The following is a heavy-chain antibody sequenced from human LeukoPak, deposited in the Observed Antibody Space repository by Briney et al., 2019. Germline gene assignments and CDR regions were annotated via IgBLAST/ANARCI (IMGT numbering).Heavy chain of an antibody. V-gene: IGHV1-2*02. CDR3: ARANFLYCSSSTCLFDY. CDR1: GYTFTDYY. D-gene: IGHD2-2*01. CDR2: INPNDGDT. J-gene: IGHJ4*02. Sequence: GASVKVSCKASGYTFTDYYMHWVRQAPGQGFEWMGWINPNDGDTNYAQKFQGRVTMTRDTSISTAHMEVSRLRSDDTAGYYCARANFLYCSSSTCLFDYWGQGTLVTVSS.